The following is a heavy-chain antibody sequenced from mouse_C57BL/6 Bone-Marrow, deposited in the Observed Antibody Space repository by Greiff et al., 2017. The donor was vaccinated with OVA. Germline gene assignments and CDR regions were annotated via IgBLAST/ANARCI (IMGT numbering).Heavy chain of an antibody. D-gene: IGHD1-1*01. V-gene: IGHV1-81*01. CDR3: AINYYGSSFLDY. CDR1: GYTFTSYG. Sequence: QVQLQQSGAELARPGASVKLSCKASGYTFTSYGISWVKQRTGQGLEWIGEIYPRSGNTYYNEKFKGKATLTVDKSSSTAYMQLSSLTSEDSAVYYCAINYYGSSFLDYWGQGTTLTVSS. J-gene: IGHJ2*01. CDR2: IYPRSGNT.